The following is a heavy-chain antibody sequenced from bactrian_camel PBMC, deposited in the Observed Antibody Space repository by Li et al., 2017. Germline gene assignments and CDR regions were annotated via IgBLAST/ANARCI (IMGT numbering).Heavy chain of an antibody. Sequence: HVQLVESGGGMAQPGGSLRLSCAASGFTFSSYYMSWVRQAPGKGLEWLSSTGSGRGSTFYADSVKGRFTISRDNAKNTLYLQLNSLKTEDTAMYYCAKGLPQYERWLFFLPDYWGQGTQVTVS. V-gene: IGHV3S1*01. CDR3: AKGLPQYERWLFFLPDY. J-gene: IGHJ4*01. D-gene: IGHD1*01. CDR1: GFTFSSYY. CDR2: TGSGRGST.